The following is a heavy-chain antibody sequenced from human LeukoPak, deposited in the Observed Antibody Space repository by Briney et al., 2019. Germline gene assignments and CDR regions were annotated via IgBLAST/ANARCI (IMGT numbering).Heavy chain of an antibody. D-gene: IGHD2-15*01. CDR1: GYTFTSYG. J-gene: IGHJ4*02. Sequence: ASVKVSCKASGYTFTSYGISWVRQAPGQGLEWMGWISAYNGNTNYAQKLQGRVTMTTDTSTSTAYMELRSLRSDDTAVYYCARDFGKPENQPLLPDYWGQGTLVTVSS. CDR2: ISAYNGNT. CDR3: ARDFGKPENQPLLPDY. V-gene: IGHV1-18*01.